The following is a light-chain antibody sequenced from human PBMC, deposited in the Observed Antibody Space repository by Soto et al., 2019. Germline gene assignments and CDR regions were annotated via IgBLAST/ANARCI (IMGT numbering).Light chain of an antibody. CDR1: SSDIGNYNL. CDR3: CSYAGSTTYV. J-gene: IGLJ1*01. CDR2: EVS. Sequence: QSVLTQPASVSGSPGQSSTISCTGTSSDIGNYNLVSWYQQHPGKAPKLMIYEVSKRPSGVSNRFSVSKSGNTASLTISGLQAEDEADYYCCSYAGSTTYVFGTGTKVTVL. V-gene: IGLV2-23*02.